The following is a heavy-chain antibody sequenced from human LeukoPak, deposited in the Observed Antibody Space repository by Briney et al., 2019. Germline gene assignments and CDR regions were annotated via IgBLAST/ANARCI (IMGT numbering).Heavy chain of an antibody. J-gene: IGHJ6*03. D-gene: IGHD6-6*01. CDR1: GGSFSGYY. CDR2: INHSGST. CDR3: ARVYSSSSKTHYYYYMDV. Sequence: PSETLSLTCAVYGGSFSGYYWSWIRQPPGKGLEWIGEINHSGSTNYNPSLKSRVTISVDTSKNQFSLKRSSVTAADTAVYYCARVYSSSSKTHYYYYMDVWGKGTTVTVSS. V-gene: IGHV4-34*01.